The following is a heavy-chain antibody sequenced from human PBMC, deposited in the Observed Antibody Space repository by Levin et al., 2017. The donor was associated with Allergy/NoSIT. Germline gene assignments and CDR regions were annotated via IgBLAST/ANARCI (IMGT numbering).Heavy chain of an antibody. CDR1: GFTFSSYG. CDR3: AKDLGRYLYYYYGMDV. CDR2: ISYDGSNK. D-gene: IGHD3-9*01. Sequence: GESLKISCAASGFTFSSYGMHWVRQAPGKGLEWVAVISYDGSNKYYADSVKGRFTISRDNSKNTLYLQMNSLRAEDTAVYYCAKDLGRYLYYYYGMDVWGQGTTVTVSS. V-gene: IGHV3-30*18. J-gene: IGHJ6*02.